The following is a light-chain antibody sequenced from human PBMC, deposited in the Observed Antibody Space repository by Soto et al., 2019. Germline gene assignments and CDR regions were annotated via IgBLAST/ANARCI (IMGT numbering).Light chain of an antibody. CDR1: QVISTS. CDR2: KAS. J-gene: IGKJ1*01. Sequence: DIQLTQSPSFLSPSIGESVTITCRASQVISTSLAWYQVKPGKAPKVLIYKASSLVSGVPSRFSGSGSGTEFTLTISSLQPDDSATYYCQQYNSYSPTFGQGTKVDI. CDR3: QQYNSYSPT. V-gene: IGKV1-5*03.